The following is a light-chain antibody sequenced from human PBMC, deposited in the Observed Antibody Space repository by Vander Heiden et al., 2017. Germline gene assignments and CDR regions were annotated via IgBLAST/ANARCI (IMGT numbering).Light chain of an antibody. CDR3: QQYDKYPVT. CDR1: QDISSS. V-gene: IGKV1D-13*01. J-gene: IGKJ5*01. Sequence: SQFAQSPASLSASVGDRVTITCRASQDISSSLTWYQQKPGKAPKLLIYAASSLESGVPSRFSGSGSGTDFTLTISSLQPEDFATYYCQQYDKYPVTFGQGTRLEMK. CDR2: AAS.